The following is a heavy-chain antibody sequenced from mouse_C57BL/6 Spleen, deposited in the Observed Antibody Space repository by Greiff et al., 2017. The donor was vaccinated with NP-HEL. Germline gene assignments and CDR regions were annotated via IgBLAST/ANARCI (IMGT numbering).Heavy chain of an antibody. CDR2: ISSGGDYI. J-gene: IGHJ4*01. CDR1: GFTFSSYA. Sequence: EVQLVESGEGLVKPGGSLKLSCAASGFTFSSYAMSWVRQTPEKRLEWVAYISSGGDYIYYADTVKGRFTISRDHARNTLYLQMSSLKSEDTAMYYCTIAGTGYYAMDYWGQGTSVTVSS. D-gene: IGHD4-1*01. CDR3: TIAGTGYYAMDY. V-gene: IGHV5-9-1*02.